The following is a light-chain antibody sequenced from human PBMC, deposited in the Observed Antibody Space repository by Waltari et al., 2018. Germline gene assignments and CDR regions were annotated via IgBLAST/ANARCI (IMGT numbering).Light chain of an antibody. CDR2: EAS. CDR3: QQYSTFRT. Sequence: DIQMTQSPSTLSASVGDRITITCRARQTVNTWLAWYQQKPGKAPKLLIYEASNLETGVQSRFSGSGSGTDFALTISSLQPDDFATYYCQQYSTFRTFGQGTKVEMK. J-gene: IGKJ1*01. V-gene: IGKV1-5*03. CDR1: QTVNTW.